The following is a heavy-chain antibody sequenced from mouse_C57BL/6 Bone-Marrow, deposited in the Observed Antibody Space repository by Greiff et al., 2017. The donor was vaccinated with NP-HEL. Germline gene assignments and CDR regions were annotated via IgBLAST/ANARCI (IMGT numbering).Heavy chain of an antibody. D-gene: IGHD2-5*01. CDR1: GYTFTSYW. V-gene: IGHV1-64*01. J-gene: IGHJ3*01. Sequence: VQLQQPGAELVKPGASVKLSCKASGYTFTSYWMHWVKQRPGQGLEWIGMIHPNSGSTNYNEKFKSKATLTVDKSSSTAYMQLSSLTSEDSAVYYCARRGVYSNYVWFAYWGQGTLVTVSA. CDR2: IHPNSGST. CDR3: ARRGVYSNYVWFAY.